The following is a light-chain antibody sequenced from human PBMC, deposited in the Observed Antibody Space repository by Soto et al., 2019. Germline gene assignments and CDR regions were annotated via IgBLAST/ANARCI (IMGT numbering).Light chain of an antibody. Sequence: EIVMTQSPATLSVSPGERATLSCRASQSVGANLAWYQQKPGQAPRLLIYGASTRAAGISPRFRGGGSGIEFTLTISSLQPEDFGVYCCQLYTCWHRTFGQGPKVGIK. V-gene: IGKV3-15*01. CDR1: QSVGAN. CDR2: GAS. CDR3: QLYTCWHRT. J-gene: IGKJ1*01.